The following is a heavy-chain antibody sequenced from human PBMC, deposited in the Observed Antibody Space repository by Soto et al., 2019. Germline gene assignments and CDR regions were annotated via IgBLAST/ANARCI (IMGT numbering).Heavy chain of an antibody. D-gene: IGHD3-3*01. CDR3: ARDRRITIFGVATVDAFDI. J-gene: IGHJ3*02. CDR2: ISSSSTI. CDR1: GFTFRSYS. Sequence: GRSLRLSCAASGFTFRSYSMNRVRQAPGKGLEWVSYISSSSTIYYADSVKGRFTISRDNAKNSLYLQMNSLRDEDTAVYYCARDRRITIFGVATVDAFDIWGQGTMVTVSS. V-gene: IGHV3-48*02.